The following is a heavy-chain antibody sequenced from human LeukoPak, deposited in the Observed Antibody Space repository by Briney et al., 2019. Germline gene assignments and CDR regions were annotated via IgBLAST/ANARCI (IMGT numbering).Heavy chain of an antibody. CDR1: GFNVFSSY. J-gene: IGHJ4*02. Sequence: GGSLRLSCAASGFNVFSSYMSWVRQVPGKGLEWVSFIYSDGSTVYADYVKGRFTISRDYSKSSIYLQMNSLMADDTAVYYCARGGHSYGYRQGLDYWGRGTLVTVAS. CDR3: ARGGHSYGYRQGLDY. V-gene: IGHV3-53*01. D-gene: IGHD5-18*01. CDR2: IYSDGST.